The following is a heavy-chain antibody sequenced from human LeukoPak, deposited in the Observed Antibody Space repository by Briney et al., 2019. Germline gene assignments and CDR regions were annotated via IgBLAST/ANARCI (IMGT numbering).Heavy chain of an antibody. Sequence: GGSLRLSCAASGFTFSNYAMHWVRQAPGKGLEWVAVIQYDGSNEYYADSVKGRFTIPRDNSKNMMYLQMNGLRAEDTAMYYCAKDGAFWGQGTLVTVSS. CDR3: AKDGAF. D-gene: IGHD1-26*01. CDR2: IQYDGSNE. CDR1: GFTFSNYA. V-gene: IGHV3-30*02. J-gene: IGHJ4*02.